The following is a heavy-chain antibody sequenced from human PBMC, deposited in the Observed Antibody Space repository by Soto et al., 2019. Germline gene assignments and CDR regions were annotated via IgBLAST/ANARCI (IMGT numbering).Heavy chain of an antibody. J-gene: IGHJ6*02. CDR2: ISSSSSYI. CDR3: ARDQSIAARHYYYYGMDV. Sequence: EVQLVESGGGLVKPGGSLRLSCAASGFTFSSYSMNWVRQAPGKGLEWVSSISSSSSYIYYADSVKGRFTISRDNAKNSLYLQMNSLRAEDTAVYYCARDQSIAARHYYYYGMDVWGQGTTVTVSS. D-gene: IGHD6-6*01. V-gene: IGHV3-21*01. CDR1: GFTFSSYS.